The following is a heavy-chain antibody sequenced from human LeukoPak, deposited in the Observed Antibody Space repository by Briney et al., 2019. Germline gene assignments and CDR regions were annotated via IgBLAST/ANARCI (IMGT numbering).Heavy chain of an antibody. CDR1: CGSISSYY. CDR3: ARFEGYDREYYFDY. D-gene: IGHD3-9*01. Sequence: SETLSLTCTVSCGSISSYYWSWIRQPPGKGLEWIGYISYSGSSNYNPSLKSRVTISVDTSKNQFSLKLSSVTAADTAVYYCARFEGYDREYYFDYWGQGTLVTVSS. J-gene: IGHJ4*02. V-gene: IGHV4-59*01. CDR2: ISYSGSS.